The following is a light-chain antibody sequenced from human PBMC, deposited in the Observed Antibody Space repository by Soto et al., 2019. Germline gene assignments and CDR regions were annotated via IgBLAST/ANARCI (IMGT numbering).Light chain of an antibody. CDR2: EVN. V-gene: IGLV2-8*01. CDR1: SSDVGGYNY. CDR3: CSYAGGYNYL. Sequence: QSALTQPASVSGSPGQSITISCTGTSSDVGGYNYVSWYQQHPGKAPKLMIYEVNNRPSGVPDRFSGSKSGNTASLTISGLQAEDEADYFCCSYAGGYNYLFGTGTKVTVL. J-gene: IGLJ1*01.